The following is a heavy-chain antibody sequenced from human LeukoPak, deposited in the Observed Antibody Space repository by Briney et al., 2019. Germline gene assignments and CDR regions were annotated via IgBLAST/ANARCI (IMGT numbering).Heavy chain of an antibody. CDR1: GGSISSYY. J-gene: IGHJ6*03. CDR2: IYYSGST. D-gene: IGHD4-17*01. V-gene: IGHV4-59*12. CDR3: ARGVITVTTFYYYYYMDV. Sequence: PSETLSLTCTVSGGSISSYYWSWIRQPPGKGLEWIGHIYYSGSTNYNPSLKSRVTISVDTSKNQFSLKLSSVTAADTAVYYCARGVITVTTFYYYYYMDVWGKGTTVTVSS.